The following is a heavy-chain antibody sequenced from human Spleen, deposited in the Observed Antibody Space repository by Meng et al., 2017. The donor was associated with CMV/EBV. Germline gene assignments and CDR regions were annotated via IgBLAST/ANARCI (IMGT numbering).Heavy chain of an antibody. J-gene: IGHJ5*02. D-gene: IGHD6-13*01. CDR2: IYPGDSDT. V-gene: IGHV5-51*01. Sequence: KGSGYSFTTYWIGWVRQMPGKGLEWMGIIYPGDSDTRYSPSFQGQVTISADKSLTTAYLQWSSLKASDSAMYFCVRHPSSSWFNWFDPWGQGTLVTVSS. CDR1: GYSFTTYW. CDR3: VRHPSSSWFNWFDP.